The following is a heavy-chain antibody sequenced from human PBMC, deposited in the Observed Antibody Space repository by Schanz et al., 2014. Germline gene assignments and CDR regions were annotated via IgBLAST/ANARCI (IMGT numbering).Heavy chain of an antibody. J-gene: IGHJ4*02. D-gene: IGHD4-17*01. CDR1: GYTFTSYD. CDR3: ARGYGDSPTDF. Sequence: QVQLIQSGAEVKKPGASVKVSCTASGYTFTSYDINWVRQAPGQGLEWLGWMNPNSGNPGFAQKFRGRVTMTRNTSMSTAYMDLRSLRSDDTAVYYCARGYGDSPTDFWGQGTLVTVSS. CDR2: MNPNSGNP. V-gene: IGHV1-8*01.